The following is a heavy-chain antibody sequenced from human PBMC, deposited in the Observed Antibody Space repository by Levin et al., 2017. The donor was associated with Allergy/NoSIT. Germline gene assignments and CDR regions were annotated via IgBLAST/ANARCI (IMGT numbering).Heavy chain of an antibody. D-gene: IGHD2-2*01. V-gene: IGHV3-48*03. CDR2: ISSSGSTI. CDR3: ASWDLVVPGYDAFDI. Sequence: GESLKISCAASGFTFSSYEMNWVRQAPGKGLEWVSYISSSGSTIYYADSVKGRFTISRDNAKNSLYLQMNSLRAEDTAVYYCASWDLVVPGYDAFDIWGQGTMVTVSS. CDR1: GFTFSSYE. J-gene: IGHJ3*02.